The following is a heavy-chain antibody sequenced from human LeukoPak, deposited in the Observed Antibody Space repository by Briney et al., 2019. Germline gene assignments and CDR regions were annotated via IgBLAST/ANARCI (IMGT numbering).Heavy chain of an antibody. CDR1: GYTFSSYG. D-gene: IGHD6-19*01. V-gene: IGHV1-18*04. Sequence: GDSVQVSCKASGYTFSSYGISWVRQAPGQGLQWMGWINTYSGTTDYAHNLQDRVTLTAHASTSTAYMELRSLRSDDTAVYYCARDPEYSSGNDAFDIWGQGTMVTVSS. J-gene: IGHJ3*02. CDR3: ARDPEYSSGNDAFDI. CDR2: INTYSGTT.